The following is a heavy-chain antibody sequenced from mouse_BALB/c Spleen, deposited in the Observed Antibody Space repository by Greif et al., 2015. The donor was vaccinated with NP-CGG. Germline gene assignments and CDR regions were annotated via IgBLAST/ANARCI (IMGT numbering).Heavy chain of an antibody. CDR2: XDPENGDT. J-gene: IGHJ3*01. CDR3: NRGLFAY. V-gene: IGHV14-4*02. CDR1: GFNIKDYY. Sequence: EVQLQQSGAELVRSGASVKLSCTASGFNIKDYYMHWVKQRPEQGLEWIGWXDPENGDTEYAPTFQGKATMTADTSSNTAYLQLSSLTSEDTAVYYCNRGLFAYWGQGTLVTVSA.